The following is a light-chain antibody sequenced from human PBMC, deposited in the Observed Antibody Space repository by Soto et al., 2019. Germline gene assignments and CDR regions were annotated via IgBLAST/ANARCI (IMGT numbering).Light chain of an antibody. CDR1: QSISSS. CDR3: QQYNSYSPT. J-gene: IGKJ1*01. Sequence: DIQMTQSPSTLSASVGDRVTITCRASQSISSSLAWYQQKPGKAPKLLIYDASSLESGVPSRFSGSGSGTEFTLTISSLQPDDFATYYCQQYNSYSPTFGQGTKVGIK. V-gene: IGKV1-5*01. CDR2: DAS.